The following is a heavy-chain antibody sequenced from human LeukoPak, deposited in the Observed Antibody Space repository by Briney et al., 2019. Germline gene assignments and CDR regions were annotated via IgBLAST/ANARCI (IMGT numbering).Heavy chain of an antibody. J-gene: IGHJ4*02. CDR3: AILRGPEAGYFDY. CDR1: GFTVSSNS. Sequence: QPGGSLRLSCTVSGFTVSSNSMSWVRQAPGKGLEWVSAISGSGGSTYYADSVKGRFTISRDNSKNTLYLQMNSLRAEDTAVYYCAILRGPEAGYFDYWGQGTLVTVSS. V-gene: IGHV3-23*01. CDR2: ISGSGGST.